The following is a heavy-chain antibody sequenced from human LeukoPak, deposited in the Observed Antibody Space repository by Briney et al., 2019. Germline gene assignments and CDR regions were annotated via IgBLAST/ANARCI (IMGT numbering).Heavy chain of an antibody. CDR2: IVVGSGNT. V-gene: IGHV1-58*01. D-gene: IGHD3-22*01. Sequence: SVRVSCKASGFTFTSSTVQWVRQARGQRLEWIGWIVVGSGNTNYAQKFQERVTITREMSTSTAYMELSSLRSEDMAVYYCAADPSMRVENYYYGMDAWGQGTTVTVSS. CDR3: AADPSMRVENYYYGMDA. J-gene: IGHJ6*02. CDR1: GFTFTSST.